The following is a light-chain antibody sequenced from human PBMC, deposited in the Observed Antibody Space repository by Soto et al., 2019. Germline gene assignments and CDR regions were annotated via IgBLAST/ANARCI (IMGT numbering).Light chain of an antibody. CDR2: EVS. Sequence: SVLTQPASVSGSPGQSITISCTGTSSDVGGYNYVSWYQQHPGKTPKPMIYEVSNRPSGVSNRFSGYKSGNTASLTISGLQAEDEADYYSSSHKTSSTLVFGTGTKFTVL. CDR1: SSDVGGYNY. CDR3: SSHKTSSTLV. V-gene: IGLV2-14*01. J-gene: IGLJ1*01.